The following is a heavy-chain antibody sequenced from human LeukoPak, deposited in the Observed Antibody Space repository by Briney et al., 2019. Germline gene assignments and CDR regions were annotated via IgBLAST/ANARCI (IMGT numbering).Heavy chain of an antibody. CDR1: GYIFIDYE. CDR2: MNPKSGDT. J-gene: IGHJ6*03. CDR3: ARGRYMDV. Sequence: ASVKVSCKASGYIFIDYEINWVRQAPGQGLGWMGWMNPKSGDTGYEQKFQGRVTITRDSSISTVYMELSSLGSEDTALYYCARGRYMDVWGKGTMVTVSS. V-gene: IGHV1-8*02.